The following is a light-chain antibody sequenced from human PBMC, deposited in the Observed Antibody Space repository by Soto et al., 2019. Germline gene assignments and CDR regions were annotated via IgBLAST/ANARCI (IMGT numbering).Light chain of an antibody. J-gene: IGKJ5*01. V-gene: IGKV3-20*01. CDR2: GAS. Sequence: EICFPHSPAPLSFSPWYISTLSCMSIQSVGNDLAWYQQKPGQAPRLLIYGASSRATGLPDRFSGSGSGTDFTLTISRREPEDFAVYYCQQYGSYPPSTTFGQGTRLEIK. CDR1: QSVGND. CDR3: QQYGSYPPSTT.